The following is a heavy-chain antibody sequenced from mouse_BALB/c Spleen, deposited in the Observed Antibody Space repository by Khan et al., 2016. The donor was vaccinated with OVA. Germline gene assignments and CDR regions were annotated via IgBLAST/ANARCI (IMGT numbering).Heavy chain of an antibody. CDR3: ARQECYYGSSYYCDY. V-gene: IGHV5-6*01. CDR2: ISSGGTCP. J-gene: IGHJ2*01. Sequence: EVELVESGGDLVKPGGSLKLSCAASGFTFSSYGMSWVRQTPDQRLVWVATISSGGTCPYYPDSVKGRFTISSDNAKNTLYLQISGLNSEDTTMYYCARQECYYGSSYYCDYWAQGTTLTVCS. D-gene: IGHD1-1*01. CDR1: GFTFSSYG.